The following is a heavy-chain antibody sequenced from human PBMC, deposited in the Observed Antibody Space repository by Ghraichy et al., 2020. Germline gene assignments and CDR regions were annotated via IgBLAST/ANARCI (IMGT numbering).Heavy chain of an antibody. CDR2: IHHTGGS. J-gene: IGHJ1*01. D-gene: IGHD3-10*01. V-gene: IGHV4-59*13. CDR3: AKGWYGDFLV. CDR1: GASMTDYY. Sequence: SETLSLTCTVSGASMTDYYWTWIRQPLGKGLEWIGFIHHTGGSKYNPSLEGRVAISLDTSRGQFSLRVSSVTAADTAVYYCAKGWYGDFLVWGKGTLVNVSS.